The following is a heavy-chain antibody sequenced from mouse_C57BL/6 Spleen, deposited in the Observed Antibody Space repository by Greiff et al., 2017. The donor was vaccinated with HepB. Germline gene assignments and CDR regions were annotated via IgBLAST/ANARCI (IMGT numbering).Heavy chain of an antibody. CDR2: INPGSGGT. CDR1: GYAFTNYL. V-gene: IGHV1-54*01. CDR3: ATEGITTFDY. D-gene: IGHD1-1*01. Sequence: QVQLKESGAELVRPGTSVKVSCKASGYAFTNYLIEWVKQRPGQGLEWIGVINPGSGGTNYNEKFKGKATLTADKSSSTAYMQLSSLTSEDSAVYYCATEGITTFDYWGQGTTLTVSS. J-gene: IGHJ2*01.